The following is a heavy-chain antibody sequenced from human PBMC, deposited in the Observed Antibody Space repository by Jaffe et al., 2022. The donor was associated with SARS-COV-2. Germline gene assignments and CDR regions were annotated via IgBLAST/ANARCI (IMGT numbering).Heavy chain of an antibody. CDR1: GGSISSSSYY. CDR2: IYYSGST. Sequence: QLQLQESGPGLVKPSETLSLTCTVSGGSISSSSYYWGWIRQPPGKGLEWIGSIYYSGSTYYNPSLKSRVTISVDTSKNQFSLKLSSVTAADTAVYYCARPSITMVRGVIGMDWFDPWGQGTLVTVSS. J-gene: IGHJ5*02. CDR3: ARPSITMVRGVIGMDWFDP. D-gene: IGHD3-10*01. V-gene: IGHV4-39*01.